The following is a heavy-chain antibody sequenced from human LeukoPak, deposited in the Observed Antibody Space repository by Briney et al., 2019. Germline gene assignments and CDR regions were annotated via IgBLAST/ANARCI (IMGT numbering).Heavy chain of an antibody. CDR1: GFTFSSYG. J-gene: IGHJ1*01. CDR2: ISYDGSNK. V-gene: IGHV3-30*18. D-gene: IGHD5-18*01. Sequence: GGSLRLSCAASGFTFSSYGMHWVRQAPGKGLEWVAVISYDGSNKYYADSVKGRFTVSRDNSKNTLYLQMNSLRAEDTAVYYCAKDPFSYSWSFLITAYFQHWGQGTLVTISS. CDR3: AKDPFSYSWSFLITAYFQH.